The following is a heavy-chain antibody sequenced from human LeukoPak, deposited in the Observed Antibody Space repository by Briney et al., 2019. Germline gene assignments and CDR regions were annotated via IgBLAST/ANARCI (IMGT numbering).Heavy chain of an antibody. CDR1: GFTFSSFP. D-gene: IGHD3-10*01. CDR3: ARAWTGGSGTYYNDY. V-gene: IGHV3-64*02. CDR2: ISSSGDTT. Sequence: GGSLRLSCAASGFTFSSFPMHWVSQAPGKGLEYVSSISSSGDTTYYADSVKVRFTISRDNSKNTLYLQMGSLRAEDMAVYYCARAWTGGSGTYYNDYWGQGALVTVSS. J-gene: IGHJ4*02.